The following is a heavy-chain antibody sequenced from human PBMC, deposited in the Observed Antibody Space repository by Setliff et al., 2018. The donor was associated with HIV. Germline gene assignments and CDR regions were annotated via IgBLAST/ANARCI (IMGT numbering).Heavy chain of an antibody. Sequence: GASVKVSCKVSGYTLTELSMHWVRQAPGKGLEWMGGSDPEDGNKMYAQKLQGRVTMTEDTSTDTAYMELSSLGSEDTAVYYCATGKLSGSGSPIYNWFDPWGQGTLVTVSS. CDR3: ATGKLSGSGSPIYNWFDP. J-gene: IGHJ5*02. D-gene: IGHD3-10*01. V-gene: IGHV1-24*01. CDR1: GYTLTELS. CDR2: SDPEDGNK.